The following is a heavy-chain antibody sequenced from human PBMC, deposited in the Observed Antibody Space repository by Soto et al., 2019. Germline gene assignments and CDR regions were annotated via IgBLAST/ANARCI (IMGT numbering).Heavy chain of an antibody. CDR2: ISGYNGNT. V-gene: IGHV1-18*01. CDR1: GGTFSSYA. CDR3: AREYCPSSSCYGVDY. D-gene: IGHD2-2*01. J-gene: IGHJ4*02. Sequence: GASVKVSCKASGGTFSSYAISWVRQAPGQGLEWMGWISGYNGNTKSAQKFQGRVIMTADTSTSTAYMELRSLRSDDTAVYYCAREYCPSSSCYGVDYWGQGTLVTVSS.